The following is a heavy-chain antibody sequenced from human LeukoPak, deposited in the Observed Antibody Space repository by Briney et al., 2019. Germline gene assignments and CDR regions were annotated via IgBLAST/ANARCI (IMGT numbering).Heavy chain of an antibody. CDR2: ISPYNGNT. CDR1: GYTFNTYG. J-gene: IGHJ4*02. Sequence: EASVKVSCKPYGYTFNTYGITWVRQAPGQGLEWMGWISPYNGNTNYAQKFQGRVTMTTDTSTSTAYMELSSLRSEDTAVYYCARDHDSTPGGYWGQGTLVTVSS. V-gene: IGHV1-18*01. D-gene: IGHD2-21*02. CDR3: ARDHDSTPGGY.